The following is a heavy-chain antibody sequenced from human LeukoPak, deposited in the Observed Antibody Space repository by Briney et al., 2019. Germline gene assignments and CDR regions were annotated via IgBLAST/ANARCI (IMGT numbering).Heavy chain of an antibody. D-gene: IGHD6-19*01. CDR2: IYYSGST. J-gene: IGHJ4*02. Sequence: SETLSLTCTVSGGSISSSSYYWGWIRQPPGKGLEWIGSIYYSGSTYYNPSLKSRVTISVDTSKNQFSLKLSSMTAADTAVYYCARHAYYYSSGFYFDYWGQGTLVTVSS. CDR3: ARHAYYYSSGFYFDY. V-gene: IGHV4-39*01. CDR1: GGSISSSSYY.